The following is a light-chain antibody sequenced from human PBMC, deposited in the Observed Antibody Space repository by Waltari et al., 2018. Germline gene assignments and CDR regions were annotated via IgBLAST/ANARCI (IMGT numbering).Light chain of an antibody. Sequence: DIQMTQSPSSLSASVGDRVTITCRASQGIDNYLALYQQKPGKVPKLLIYGASTLQSGVSSRFSGSGSGTEFTLTISSLQPEDVASYYCQKYNGAPKMFGQGTKVEVK. CDR2: GAS. V-gene: IGKV1-27*01. CDR3: QKYNGAPKM. J-gene: IGKJ1*01. CDR1: QGIDNY.